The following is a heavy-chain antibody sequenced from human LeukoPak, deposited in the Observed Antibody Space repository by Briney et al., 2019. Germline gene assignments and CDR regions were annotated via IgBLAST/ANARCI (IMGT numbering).Heavy chain of an antibody. V-gene: IGHV3-23*01. Sequence: GGSLRLSCMASGFTFSTYGMSWVRQAPGKGLEWVAFAGDSAQTTHYADSVKGRFFVSRDNSRNTVNLQMNSLRAEDTAFYFCTKDSFTVIRGVGSGDGFAVWGQGTMVTVSS. CDR2: AGDSAQTT. CDR1: GFTFSTYG. CDR3: TKDSFTVIRGVGSGDGFAV. D-gene: IGHD3-10*01. J-gene: IGHJ3*01.